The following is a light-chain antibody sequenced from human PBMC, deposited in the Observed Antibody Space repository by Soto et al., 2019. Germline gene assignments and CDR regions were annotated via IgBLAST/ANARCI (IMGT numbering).Light chain of an antibody. Sequence: DIQMTQSPSSLSASVGDRVTITCQASQDIRMYLNWYQQKPGKAPQLLIYDASKLKTGVPSRFSGSGSGTHFTFTISSLQPEDFATYYCQYHDDLVMYTFGQGTKLDIK. CDR2: DAS. V-gene: IGKV1-33*01. CDR1: QDIRMY. CDR3: QYHDDLVMYT. J-gene: IGKJ2*01.